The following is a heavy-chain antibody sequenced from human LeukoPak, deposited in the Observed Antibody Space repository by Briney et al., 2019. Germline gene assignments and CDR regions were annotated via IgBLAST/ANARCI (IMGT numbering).Heavy chain of an antibody. J-gene: IGHJ3*02. CDR2: ISGSGGST. CDR1: GFTFSSYA. Sequence: GGSLRLSCAASGFTFSSYAMSWVRQAPGKGLEWVSAISGSGGSTYYADSVRGRFTIPRDNSKNTLYLQMNSLRAEDTAVYYCAKGLVVVAATDDAFDIWGQGTMVTVSS. D-gene: IGHD2-15*01. CDR3: AKGLVVVAATDDAFDI. V-gene: IGHV3-23*01.